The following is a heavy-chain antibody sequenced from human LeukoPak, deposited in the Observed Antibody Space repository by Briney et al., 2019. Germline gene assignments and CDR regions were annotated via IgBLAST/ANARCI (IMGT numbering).Heavy chain of an antibody. J-gene: IGHJ4*02. D-gene: IGHD3-10*01. CDR3: ARLGQSDYYGSGSYYSLDY. CDR1: GGSISSYY. Sequence: SETLSLTCTVSGGSISSYYWSWIRQPPGKGLEWIGYIYYSGSTNYNPSLKSRVTISVDTSKNQFSLKLSSVTAADTAVYYCARLGQSDYYGSGSYYSLDYWGQGTLVTVSP. V-gene: IGHV4-59*08. CDR2: IYYSGST.